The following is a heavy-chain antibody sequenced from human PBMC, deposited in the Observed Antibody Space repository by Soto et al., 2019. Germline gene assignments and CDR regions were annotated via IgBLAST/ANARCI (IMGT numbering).Heavy chain of an antibody. J-gene: IGHJ4*02. CDR1: ALTALDHV. CDR2: IRYTGGST. D-gene: IGHD2-21*02. V-gene: IGHV3-23*01. CDR3: ARGTPPDCGGHEFDY. Sequence: GGSLRLSCAMSALTALDHVIDWVRQAPGKGLEWVSGIRYTGGSTFYLDSVKGRFTISRDHSKNMVYLQMNDLRAEDTALYYCARGTPPDCGGHEFDYCGRGSILTVYS.